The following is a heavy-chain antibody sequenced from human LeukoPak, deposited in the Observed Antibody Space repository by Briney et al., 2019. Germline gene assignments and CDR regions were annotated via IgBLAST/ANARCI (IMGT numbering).Heavy chain of an antibody. CDR3: GITMVRGVADAFDI. V-gene: IGHV3-21*01. Sequence: GGSLRLSCAASGFTFSSYSMNWVRQAPGKGLEWVSSISSSSSYIYYADSVKGRFTISRDNAKNSLYLQMNSLRAEDTAVYYCGITMVRGVADAFDIWGQGTMVTVSS. J-gene: IGHJ3*02. D-gene: IGHD3-10*01. CDR1: GFTFSSYS. CDR2: ISSSSSYI.